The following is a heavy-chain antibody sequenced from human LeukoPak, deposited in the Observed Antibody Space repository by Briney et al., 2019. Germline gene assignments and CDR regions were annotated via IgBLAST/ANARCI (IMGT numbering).Heavy chain of an antibody. D-gene: IGHD5-12*01. CDR2: IYYSGST. CDR3: ARGLGYGGYAH. CDR1: GGSISSYY. Sequence: SETLSLTCTVSGGSISSYYWSWIRQPPGKGLEWIGYIYYSGSTNYNPSLKSRVTISVDTSKNQFSLKLSSVTAADTAVYYCARGLGYGGYAHWGQGTLVTVSS. J-gene: IGHJ4*02. V-gene: IGHV4-59*01.